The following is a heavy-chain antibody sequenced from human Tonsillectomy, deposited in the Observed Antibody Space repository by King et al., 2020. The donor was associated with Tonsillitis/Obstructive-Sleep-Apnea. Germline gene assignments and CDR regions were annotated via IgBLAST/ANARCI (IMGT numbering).Heavy chain of an antibody. CDR1: GFTFSSYW. CDR3: ARVVYCSSTSCYILDV. V-gene: IGHV3-74*01. J-gene: IGHJ6*04. D-gene: IGHD2-2*02. Sequence: VQLVESGGGLVQPGGSLRLSCAASGFTFSSYWLHWVRQAPGKGLVWVSRLNSDGSSTSYADSVKGRFTISRDNAKNTLYLQMNSLRAEDTAVYYCARVVYCSSTSCYILDVWGKGTTVTVSS. CDR2: LNSDGSST.